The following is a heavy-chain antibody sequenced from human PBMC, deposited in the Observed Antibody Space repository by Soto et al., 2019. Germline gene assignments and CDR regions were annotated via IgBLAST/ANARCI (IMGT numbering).Heavy chain of an antibody. J-gene: IGHJ3*01. CDR3: AKEEGGYRSGWYPSHGALGL. CDR2: ISGSGISS. CDR1: AFTFSSQA. Sequence: PGGSLRLCGAAAAFTFSSQAISGVRQAPGKGLERVSDISGSGISSNYADSVKGRFTISRDNFKNTLYLQMNSLRADDTAVYYCAKEEGGYRSGWYPSHGALGLWGQGTMVTVSS. D-gene: IGHD6-19*01. V-gene: IGHV3-23*01.